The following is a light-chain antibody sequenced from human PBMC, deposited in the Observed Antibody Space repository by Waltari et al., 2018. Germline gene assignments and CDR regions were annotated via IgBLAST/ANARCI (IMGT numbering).Light chain of an antibody. CDR3: QERSNWPGGS. CDR2: DAS. J-gene: IGKJ4*01. CDR1: QSVYSY. V-gene: IGKV3-11*01. Sequence: EIVLTQSPATLSLSPGERATLSCRASQSVYSYLAWYQQKPGLPPRLLICDASSRATGIPARFVGSGSGTDFALTISRLEPEDFAVYYCQERSNWPGGSFGGGTKVKIK.